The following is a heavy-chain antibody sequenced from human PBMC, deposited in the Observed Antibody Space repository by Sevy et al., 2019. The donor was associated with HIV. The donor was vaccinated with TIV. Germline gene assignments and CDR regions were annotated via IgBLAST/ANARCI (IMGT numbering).Heavy chain of an antibody. Sequence: ASVKVSCKASGYSFSNYGISWVRQAPGQGLEWMGWISAHNANTNYAQKLQDRVTMTTDTSTSTATMKLRSLRSDDTAVYYCARAVPYYDILTGRNYFDYWGQGTLVTVSS. D-gene: IGHD3-9*01. J-gene: IGHJ4*02. CDR2: ISAHNANT. CDR3: ARAVPYYDILTGRNYFDY. CDR1: GYSFSNYG. V-gene: IGHV1-18*01.